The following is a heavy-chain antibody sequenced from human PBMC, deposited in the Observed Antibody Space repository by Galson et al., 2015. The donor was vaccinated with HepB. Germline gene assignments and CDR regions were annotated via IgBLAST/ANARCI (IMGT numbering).Heavy chain of an antibody. CDR2: ISYDGSNK. Sequence: SLRLSCAASGFTFSSYGMHWVRQAPGKGLEWVAVISYDGSNKYYADSVKGRFTISRDNSKNTLYLQMNSLRAEDTAVYYCAKGDRGYSYGYLDAFDIWGQGTMVTVSS. V-gene: IGHV3-30*18. J-gene: IGHJ3*02. D-gene: IGHD5-18*01. CDR3: AKGDRGYSYGYLDAFDI. CDR1: GFTFSSYG.